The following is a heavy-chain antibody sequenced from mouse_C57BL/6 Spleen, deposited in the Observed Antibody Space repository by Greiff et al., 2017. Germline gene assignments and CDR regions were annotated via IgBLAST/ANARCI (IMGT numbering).Heavy chain of an antibody. J-gene: IGHJ2*01. CDR1: GYTFTSYW. V-gene: IGHV1-55*01. D-gene: IGHD1-1*01. CDR3: ARDYGSFDY. CDR2: IYPGSGST. Sequence: QVQLKQPGAELVKPGASVKMSCKASGYTFTSYWITWVKQRPGQGLEWIGDIYPGSGSTNYNEKFKGKATLTVDTSSSTAYMQLSSLTSEDSAVYYCARDYGSFDYWGQGTTLTVSS.